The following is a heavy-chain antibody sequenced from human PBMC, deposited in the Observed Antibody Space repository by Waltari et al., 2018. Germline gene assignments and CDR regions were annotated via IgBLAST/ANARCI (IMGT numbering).Heavy chain of an antibody. CDR1: GGSISGYY. J-gene: IGHJ4*02. CDR3: ARGRGTYFDY. D-gene: IGHD3-16*01. V-gene: IGHV4-4*07. CDR2: IYTSGGT. Sequence: QVQLQESGPGLVKPSETLSLTCTVSGGSISGYYWSWIRQPAGKGLEWNGRIYTSGGTNYNPSLKSRITMSVDTSKNQFSLELNSVTAADTAVYFCARGRGTYFDYWGQGILVTVSS.